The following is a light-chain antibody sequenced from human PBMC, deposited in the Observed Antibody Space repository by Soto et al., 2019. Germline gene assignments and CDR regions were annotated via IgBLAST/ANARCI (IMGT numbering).Light chain of an antibody. CDR2: LNSDGSH. J-gene: IGLJ3*02. V-gene: IGLV4-69*01. CDR3: QTWGTGILV. CDR1: SGHSSYA. Sequence: QLVLTQSPSASASLGASVKFTCTLSSGHSSYAIAWHQQQPEKGPRYLMKLNSDGSHSRGDGIPDRFSGSSSGAERYLTISSLQSEDEADYYCQTWGTGILVFGGGTKLTVL.